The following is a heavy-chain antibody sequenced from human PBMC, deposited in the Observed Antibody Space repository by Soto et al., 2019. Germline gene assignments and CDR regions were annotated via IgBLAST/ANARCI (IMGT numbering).Heavy chain of an antibody. CDR1: GGTPSTGCYL. CDR3: ASSSLYGMDV. CDR2: LYDSGNT. V-gene: IGHV4-30-4*01. J-gene: IGHJ6*02. Sequence: SENRRVPWSVSGGTPSTGCYLWSWIRQPPVKGLEWIGDLYDSGNTYYNPSLKSRLIISIDTSKNQFSLKVGSVTAADTAVYYCASSSLYGMDVRGRGTTVTVSS.